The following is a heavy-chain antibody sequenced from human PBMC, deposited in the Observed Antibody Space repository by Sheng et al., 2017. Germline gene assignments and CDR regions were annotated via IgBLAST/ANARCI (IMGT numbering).Heavy chain of an antibody. V-gene: IGHV1-2*02. Sequence: QVQLVQSGAEVKKPGASVKVSCKASGNTFTGYYLNWVRQAPGQGLEWMGWINVNNGATKSAQKFQGRVTMTRDTSITTAYMDLSSLIADDTAMYYCAREGKNDHDFAGFDYWGQGTLVTVSS. D-gene: IGHD3-3*01. CDR3: AREGKNDHDFAGFDY. CDR2: INVNNGAT. J-gene: IGHJ4*02. CDR1: GNTFTGYY.